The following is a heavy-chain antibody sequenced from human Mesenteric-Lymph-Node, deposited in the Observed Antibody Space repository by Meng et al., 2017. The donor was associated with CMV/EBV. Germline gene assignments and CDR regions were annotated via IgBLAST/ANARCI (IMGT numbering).Heavy chain of an antibody. Sequence: GESLKISCAASGFIFSNYAMSWVRQTPGMGLEWVSTSGSRDDTYYADSVKGRFTISRDNSMNTMYLQMNSLRAEDTAVYYCAKLVPPATSEVFDPWGQGTLVTVSS. CDR2: SGSRDDT. D-gene: IGHD2-8*02. CDR1: GFIFSNYA. CDR3: AKLVPPATSEVFDP. J-gene: IGHJ5*02. V-gene: IGHV3-23*01.